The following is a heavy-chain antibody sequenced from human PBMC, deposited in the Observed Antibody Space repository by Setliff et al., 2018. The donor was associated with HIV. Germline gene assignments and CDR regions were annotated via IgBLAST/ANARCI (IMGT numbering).Heavy chain of an antibody. J-gene: IGHJ3*02. D-gene: IGHD2-21*01. CDR3: ARLTYCTGDCYSTGASDI. CDR2: IIPILGIA. Sequence: ASVKVSCKASGGTFSSYAISWVRQAPGQGLEWMGGIIPILGIANSALKFQGRVTITADESTSTAYLELSSLRSEDTAVYFCARLTYCTGDCYSTGASDIWGQGTMVTVSS. CDR1: GGTFSSYA. V-gene: IGHV1-69*10.